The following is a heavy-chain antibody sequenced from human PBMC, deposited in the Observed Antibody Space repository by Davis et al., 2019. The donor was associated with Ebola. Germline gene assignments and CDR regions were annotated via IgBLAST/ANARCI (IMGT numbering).Heavy chain of an antibody. J-gene: IGHJ4*02. V-gene: IGHV5-51*01. CDR2: IYPGDSDT. Sequence: GESLKISCKGSGYSFTSYWIGWVRQMPGKGLEWMGIIYPGDSDTRYSSSFQGQVTISADKSISTAYLQWSSLKASDTAMHYCARHGPHYYDSSGYNYWGQGTLVTVSS. CDR1: GYSFTSYW. CDR3: ARHGPHYYDSSGYNY. D-gene: IGHD3-22*01.